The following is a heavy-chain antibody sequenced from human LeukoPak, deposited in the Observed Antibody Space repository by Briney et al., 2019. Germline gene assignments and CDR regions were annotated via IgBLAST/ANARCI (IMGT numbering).Heavy chain of an antibody. CDR2: IKQDGSEK. V-gene: IGHV3-7*01. Sequence: GGSLRLSCAASGFTFSSYWMSWVRQAPGKGLEWVANIKQDGSEKYYVDSVKGRFTISRDNAKNSLYLQMNSLRAEDTAVYYCARSVFYSSSPFDYWGQGTLVTVSS. J-gene: IGHJ4*02. CDR3: ARSVFYSSSPFDY. D-gene: IGHD6-6*01. CDR1: GFTFSSYW.